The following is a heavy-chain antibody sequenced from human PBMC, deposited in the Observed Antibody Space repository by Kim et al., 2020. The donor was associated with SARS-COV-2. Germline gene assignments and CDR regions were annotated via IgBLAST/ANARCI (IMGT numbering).Heavy chain of an antibody. V-gene: IGHV1-2*02. J-gene: IGHJ4*02. CDR2: T. D-gene: IGHD4-17*01. Sequence: TNYAQKLQGRVTMTSDTSVTTAYMELSRLRSDDTAAYSCAREGYYGDLDYWGQGTLVTVSS. CDR3: AREGYYGDLDY.